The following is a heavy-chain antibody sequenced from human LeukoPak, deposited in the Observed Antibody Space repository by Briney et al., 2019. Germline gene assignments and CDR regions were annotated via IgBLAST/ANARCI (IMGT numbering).Heavy chain of an antibody. CDR2: IYYSGST. CDR3: ARVNTPGAHLNWCDP. Sequence: PSETLSLTCTVSGGSISSYYWSWIRQPPGKGLEWIGYIYYSGSTNYNPSLKSRVTISVDTSKNQFSLKLSSVTAADTAVYYCARVNTPGAHLNWCDPWGQGSLVTVSS. V-gene: IGHV4-59*01. D-gene: IGHD1-1*01. J-gene: IGHJ5*02. CDR1: GGSISSYY.